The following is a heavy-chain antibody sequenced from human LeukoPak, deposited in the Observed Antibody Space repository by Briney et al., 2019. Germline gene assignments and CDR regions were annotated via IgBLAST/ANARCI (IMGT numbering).Heavy chain of an antibody. CDR1: GFTFSSYG. D-gene: IGHD6-13*01. J-gene: IGHJ2*01. CDR3: ARVGSSWPNWYFDL. V-gene: IGHV3-23*01. CDR2: ISGSGGST. Sequence: GGSLRLSCAASGFTFSSYGMTWVRQAPGKGLEWVSGISGSGGSTYYADSVKDRFTISRDNSKNTLYLQMNSLRAEDTAVYYCARVGSSWPNWYFDLWGRGTLVTVSS.